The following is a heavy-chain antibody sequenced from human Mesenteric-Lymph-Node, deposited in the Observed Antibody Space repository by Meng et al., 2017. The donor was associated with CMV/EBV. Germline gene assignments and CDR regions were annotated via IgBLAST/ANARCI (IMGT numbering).Heavy chain of an antibody. V-gene: IGHV3-7*01. CDR3: ARARAGYFDL. D-gene: IGHD6-19*01. CDR1: GFTFSSYW. Sequence: GESLKISCAVSGFTFSSYWMSWVRQAPGKGLEWVANIKQDGSEKYYVDSVKGRFTISRDNAKTSLYLQMNSLRAEDTALYYCARARAGYFDLWGRGTLVTVSS. J-gene: IGHJ2*01. CDR2: IKQDGSEK.